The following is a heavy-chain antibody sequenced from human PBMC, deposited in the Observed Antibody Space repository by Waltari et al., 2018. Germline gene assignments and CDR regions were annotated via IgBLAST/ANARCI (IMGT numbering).Heavy chain of an antibody. CDR2: IYHSGST. CDR1: GYSISSGYY. D-gene: IGHD6-6*01. V-gene: IGHV4-38-2*02. J-gene: IGHJ5*02. CDR3: ARDRVEYSSSPGWFDP. Sequence: QVQLQESGPGLVKPSETLSLTCAVSGYSISSGYYWGWIRQPPGKGLEWIGSIYHSGSTYYNPSLKSRVTISVDTSKNQFSLKLSSVTAADTAVYYCARDRVEYSSSPGWFDPWGQGTLVTVSS.